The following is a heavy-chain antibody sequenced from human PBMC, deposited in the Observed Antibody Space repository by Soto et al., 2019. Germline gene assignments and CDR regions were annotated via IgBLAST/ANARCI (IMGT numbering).Heavy chain of an antibody. CDR3: AKDIVRYTYGACDY. V-gene: IGHV3-30*18. Sequence: QVQLVESGGAVVQPGKSLRLSSAASGFTFSSYGMYWVRQAPGKGLEWVAAIAYDGSNKYHADSVKGRFTISRDNSKNTLYLQMNSLRVEDTAVYYCAKDIVRYTYGACDYWGQGALVTVSS. CDR2: IAYDGSNK. D-gene: IGHD5-18*01. J-gene: IGHJ4*02. CDR1: GFTFSSYG.